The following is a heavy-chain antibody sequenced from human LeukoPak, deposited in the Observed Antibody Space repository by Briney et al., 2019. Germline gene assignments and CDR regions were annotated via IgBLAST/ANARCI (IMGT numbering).Heavy chain of an antibody. J-gene: IGHJ3*02. CDR3: ASPYYYDSSGYYGVSAFDI. CDR1: GFTFSSYE. D-gene: IGHD3-22*01. CDR2: ISSSGSTI. V-gene: IGHV3-48*03. Sequence: GGSLRLSCAASGFTFSSYEMSWVRQAPGKGLEWVSYISSSGSTIYYADPVKGRFTISRDNAKNSLYLQMNSLRAEDTAVYYCASPYYYDSSGYYGVSAFDIWGQGTMVTVSS.